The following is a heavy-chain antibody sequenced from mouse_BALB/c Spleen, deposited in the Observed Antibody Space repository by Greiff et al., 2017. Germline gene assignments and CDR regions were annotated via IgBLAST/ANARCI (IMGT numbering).Heavy chain of an antibody. D-gene: IGHD1-1*01. J-gene: IGHJ4*01. Sequence: EVQGVESGGGLVKPGGSLKLSCAASGFTFSDYYMYWVRQTPEKRLEWVATISDGGSYTYYPDSVKGRFTISRDNAKNNLYLQLSSLKSEDTAMYYSARASITTVEAHDAMAYWGQGTPVTVSA. V-gene: IGHV5-4*02. CDR2: ISDGGSYT. CDR1: GFTFSDYY. CDR3: ARASITTVEAHDAMAY.